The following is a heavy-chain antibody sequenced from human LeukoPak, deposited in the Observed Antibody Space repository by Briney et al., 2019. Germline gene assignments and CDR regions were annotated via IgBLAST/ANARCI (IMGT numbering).Heavy chain of an antibody. CDR2: INHSGST. J-gene: IGHJ4*02. CDR3: AREVGATSSDY. V-gene: IGHV4-34*01. D-gene: IGHD1-26*01. CDR1: GGSFSGYY. Sequence: KPSETLSLTCAVDGGSFSGYYWSWIRQPPGKGLEWIGEINHSGSTNYNLSLKSQVTISVDTSKNQFPLKLSSVTAADTAVYYCAREVGATSSDYWGQGTLVTVSS.